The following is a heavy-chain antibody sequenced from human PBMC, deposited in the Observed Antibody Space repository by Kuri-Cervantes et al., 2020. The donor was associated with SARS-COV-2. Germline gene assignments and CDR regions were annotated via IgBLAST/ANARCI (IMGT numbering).Heavy chain of an antibody. CDR1: GFTFSSYE. Sequence: GGSLRLSCAASGFTFSSYEMSWVRQAPGKGLEWVSAISGSGGSTYYADSVKGRFTISRDNSKNTLYLQMNSLRAEDTAVYYCAKRTSTGEYSIPSGPLDYWGQGTLVTVSS. D-gene: IGHD6-6*01. J-gene: IGHJ4*02. CDR2: ISGSGGST. V-gene: IGHV3-23*01. CDR3: AKRTSTGEYSIPSGPLDY.